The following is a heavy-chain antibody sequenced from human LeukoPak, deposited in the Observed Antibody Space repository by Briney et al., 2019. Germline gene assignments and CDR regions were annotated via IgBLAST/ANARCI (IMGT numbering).Heavy chain of an antibody. V-gene: IGHV3-66*01. CDR2: IYTGGNT. D-gene: IGHD4-17*01. CDR1: GFTVDRKH. J-gene: IGHJ4*02. Sequence: PGGSLRFSCAASGFTVDRKHMTWFRQAPGKGLQWISFIYTGGNTYYSDSVKGRFTVSRDTSKNTLYLQMDSLRDEGTGFYRCAARDGGDYPYFDYWGPGTLVTVSS. CDR3: AARDGGDYPYFDY.